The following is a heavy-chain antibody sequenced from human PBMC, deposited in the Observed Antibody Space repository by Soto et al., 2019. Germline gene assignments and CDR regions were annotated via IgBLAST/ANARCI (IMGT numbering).Heavy chain of an antibody. J-gene: IGHJ5*02. Sequence: GSLRLSCAVSGFTVNTNYLTWVRQAPGKGLEWVSFIYSDGTTDYADSVKGRFTIFRDNSKNTVDLQMNSLRAEDTAVYYCASRTWDLGGFDPWGQGTLVTVSS. CDR2: IYSDGTT. CDR3: ASRTWDLGGFDP. V-gene: IGHV3-53*01. CDR1: GFTVNTNY. D-gene: IGHD3-10*01.